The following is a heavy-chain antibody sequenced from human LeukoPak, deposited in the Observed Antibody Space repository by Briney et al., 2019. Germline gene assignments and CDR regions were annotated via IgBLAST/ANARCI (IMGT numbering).Heavy chain of an antibody. CDR1: GFSLSTRGMC. CDR3: ARIPRDSSGYYQFDY. V-gene: IGHV2-70*01. CDR2: IDWDDDK. J-gene: IGHJ4*02. D-gene: IGHD3-22*01. Sequence: ESGPALVKPTPTLTLTCTFSGFSLSTRGMCVSWIRQPPGKALEWLALIDWDDDKYYSTSLKIRLTISKDTSKNQVVLTMTNMDPVDTATYYCARIPRDSSGYYQFDYWGQGTLVTVSS.